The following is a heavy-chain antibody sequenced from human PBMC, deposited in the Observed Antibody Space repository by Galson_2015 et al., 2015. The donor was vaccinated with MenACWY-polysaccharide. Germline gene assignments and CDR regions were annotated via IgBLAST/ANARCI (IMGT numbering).Heavy chain of an antibody. V-gene: IGHV1-69*04. CDR2: IIPILGIA. Sequence: SVKVSCKASGYTFTSYAMHWVRQAPGQGLEWMGRIIPILGIANYAQKFQGRVTITADKSTSTAYMELSSLRSEDTAVYYCTRERMIVVGGSYYFDYWGQGTLVTVSS. CDR3: TRERMIVVGGSYYFDY. CDR1: GYTFTSYA. D-gene: IGHD3-22*01. J-gene: IGHJ4*02.